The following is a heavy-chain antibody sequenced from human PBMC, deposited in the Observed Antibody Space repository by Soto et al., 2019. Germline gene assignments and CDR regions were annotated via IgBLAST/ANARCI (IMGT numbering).Heavy chain of an antibody. CDR2: IIPIFGTA. J-gene: IGHJ6*02. D-gene: IGHD2-2*01. CDR1: GGTFSSYA. Sequence: SVKVSCKASGGTFSSYAISWVRQAPGQGLEWMGGIIPIFGTANYAQKFQGRVTITADESTSTAYMELSSLRSEDTAVYYCARVGGEDIVVVPAAMDYYYGMDVWGQGTTVTV. CDR3: ARVGGEDIVVVPAAMDYYYGMDV. V-gene: IGHV1-69*13.